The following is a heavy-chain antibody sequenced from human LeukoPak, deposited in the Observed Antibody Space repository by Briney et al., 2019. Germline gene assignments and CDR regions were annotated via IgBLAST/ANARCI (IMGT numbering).Heavy chain of an antibody. V-gene: IGHV1-8*02. CDR3: ARGPGYSYGFSYYYYYGMDV. CDR1: GGTFSSYA. D-gene: IGHD5-18*01. J-gene: IGHJ6*02. Sequence: ASVKVSCKASGGTFSSYAISWVRQATGQGLEWMGWMNPNSGNTGYAQKFQGRVTMTRNTSISTAYMELSSLRSEDTAVYYCARGPGYSYGFSYYYYYGMDVWGQGTTVTVSS. CDR2: MNPNSGNT.